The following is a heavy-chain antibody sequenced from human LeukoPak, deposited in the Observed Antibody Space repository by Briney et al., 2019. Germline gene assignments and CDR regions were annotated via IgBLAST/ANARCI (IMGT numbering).Heavy chain of an antibody. CDR3: ARDREAVAVPEHFDY. J-gene: IGHJ4*02. D-gene: IGHD6-19*01. CDR2: ISGSGGST. Sequence: PGGSLRLSCAASGFTFSSYAMSWVRQAPGKGLEWVSAISGSGGSTYYADSVKGRFTISRDKSKNTLYLQMNSLRAEDTAVYYCARDREAVAVPEHFDYWGQGTLVTVSS. V-gene: IGHV3-23*01. CDR1: GFTFSSYA.